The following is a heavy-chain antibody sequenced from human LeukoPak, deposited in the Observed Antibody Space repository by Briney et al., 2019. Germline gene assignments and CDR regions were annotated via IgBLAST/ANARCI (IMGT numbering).Heavy chain of an antibody. V-gene: IGHV3-30*02. CDR3: AKAVGASRPFDY. J-gene: IGHJ4*02. D-gene: IGHD1-26*01. CDR1: GLTFSSYD. Sequence: GSLRLSCAASGLTFSSYDMHWVRQAPGKGLEWVAFIRNDGSDKYYADSVKGRFTISRDNSKNTLDLQMKSLRGGDAALYYCAKAVGASRPFDYWGQGTLVTVSS. CDR2: IRNDGSDK.